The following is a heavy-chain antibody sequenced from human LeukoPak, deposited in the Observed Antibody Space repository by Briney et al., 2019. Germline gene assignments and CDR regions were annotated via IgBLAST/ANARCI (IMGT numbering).Heavy chain of an antibody. CDR3: ARGTDRSKIAY. D-gene: IGHD3-22*01. Sequence: PSETLSLTCAVYGGSFSGYYWSWIRQPPGKGLEWIGEIHPRGTIDYNPSLKSRVTISGDTSKNQFSLKLTSVTAADTAVYYCARGTDRSKIAYWGQGTLVTVSS. V-gene: IGHV4-34*01. CDR1: GGSFSGYY. J-gene: IGHJ4*02. CDR2: IHPRGTI.